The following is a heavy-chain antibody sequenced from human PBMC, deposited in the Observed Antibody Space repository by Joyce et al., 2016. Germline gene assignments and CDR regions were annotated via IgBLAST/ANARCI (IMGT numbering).Heavy chain of an antibody. CDR1: GGTFSDYN. D-gene: IGHD2-15*01. V-gene: IGHV1-69*01. CDR2: IIPVFGRA. Sequence: QVQLTQSGAEVKKPGSSVTVSCQATGGTFSDYNIQWVRHAPGEGLEWMGGIIPVFGRAKYGENCQDRVTISADETTNTVYLEMRSLKSGDTATYYCATGYCSGGTCYSALGHNWGQGTLITVSS. J-gene: IGHJ4*02. CDR3: ATGYCSGGTCYSALGHN.